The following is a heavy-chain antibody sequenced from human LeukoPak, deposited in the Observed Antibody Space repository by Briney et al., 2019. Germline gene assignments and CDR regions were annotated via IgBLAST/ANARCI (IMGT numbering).Heavy chain of an antibody. D-gene: IGHD3-3*01. CDR2: IYTSGST. CDR3: ARDRYDFWSGSYYYYGMDV. CDR1: GGSISSGSYY. J-gene: IGHJ6*02. V-gene: IGHV4-61*02. Sequence: SQTLSLTCTVSGGSISSGSYYWSWIRQPAGKGLEWIGRIYTSGSTIYNPSLKSRVTISVDTSKNQFSLKLSSVTAADTAVYYCARDRYDFWSGSYYYYGMDVWGQGTTVTVSS.